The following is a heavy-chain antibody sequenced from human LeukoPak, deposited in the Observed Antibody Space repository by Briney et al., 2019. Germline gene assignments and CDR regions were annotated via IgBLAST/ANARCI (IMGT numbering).Heavy chain of an antibody. V-gene: IGHV4-39*01. CDR2: VHYSGTT. CDR3: VRAVDNSIDL. D-gene: IGHD2/OR15-2a*01. Sequence: SETLSLTCNVSDDSITSYYWGWARQPPGKGLEYIGTVHYSGTTYLNPSLRSRLTMSVDTSNNQVSLKLNSVTAADTALYYCVRAVDNSIDLWGQGFLVTVSS. J-gene: IGHJ5*02. CDR1: DDSITSYY.